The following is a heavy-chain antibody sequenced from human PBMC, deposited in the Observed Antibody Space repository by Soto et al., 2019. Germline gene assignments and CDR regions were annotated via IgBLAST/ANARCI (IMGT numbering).Heavy chain of an antibody. V-gene: IGHV3-23*01. CDR1: GFTFSSYA. D-gene: IGHD2-2*01. Sequence: GGSLRLSCAASGFTFSSYAMSWVRQAPGKGLEWVSAISGSGGSTYYADSVKGRFTISRDNSKNTLYLQMNSLRAEDTAVYYCAKKKAVVGPAAVTYFDYWGQGTLVTVSS. J-gene: IGHJ4*02. CDR2: ISGSGGST. CDR3: AKKKAVVGPAAVTYFDY.